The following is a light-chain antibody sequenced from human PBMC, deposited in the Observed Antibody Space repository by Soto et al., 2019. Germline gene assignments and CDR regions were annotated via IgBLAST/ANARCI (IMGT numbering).Light chain of an antibody. CDR2: GAS. CDR1: QSIGDT. V-gene: IGKV3-15*01. J-gene: IGKJ1*01. CDR3: RQYSNWPPWT. Sequence: EVVMTQSPAPLSVSPWGRATLSCRASQSIGDTLAWYQQKPGQAPRLVIHGASSTVTGLPARFSSSGSGRKVTLTIISLQSEDYAIYYCRQYSNWPPWTLGQGTKVDIK.